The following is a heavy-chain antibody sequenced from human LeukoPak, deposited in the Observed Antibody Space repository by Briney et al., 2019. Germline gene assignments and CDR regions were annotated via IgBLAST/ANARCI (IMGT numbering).Heavy chain of an antibody. Sequence: GGSLRLSCVASGFTFSSYAMHWVRQVPGKGLEWVAVISYDGSNKYYADSVKGRFSISRDNSKNTLYLQMNSLRAEDTAVYYCAREQMAGKVDYWGQGTLVTVSS. J-gene: IGHJ4*02. CDR3: AREQMAGKVDY. D-gene: IGHD6-19*01. V-gene: IGHV3-30-3*01. CDR2: ISYDGSNK. CDR1: GFTFSSYA.